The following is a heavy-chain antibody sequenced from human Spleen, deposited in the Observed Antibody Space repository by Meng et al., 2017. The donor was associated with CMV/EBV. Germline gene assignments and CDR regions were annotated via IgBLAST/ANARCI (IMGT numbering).Heavy chain of an antibody. CDR1: GFTFTTFS. V-gene: IGHV3-30*04. J-gene: IGHJ4*02. CDR2: ISYDGNDK. D-gene: IGHD3-3*01. Sequence: GESLKISCAASGFTFTTFSVHWVRQAPGKGLEWVADISYDGNDKYYADSVKGRFTISRDNSKNTLYLQMNSLRAEDTAVYYCARVYDFWSGYYTATVYYFDYWGQGTVVTVSS. CDR3: ARVYDFWSGYYTATVYYFDY.